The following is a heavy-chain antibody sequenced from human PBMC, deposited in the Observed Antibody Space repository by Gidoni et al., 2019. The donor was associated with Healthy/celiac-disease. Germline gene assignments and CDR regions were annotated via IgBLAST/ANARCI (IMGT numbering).Heavy chain of an antibody. D-gene: IGHD6-19*01. J-gene: IGHJ4*02. CDR2: ISYDGSNK. CDR3: AKDLVVEGKSSGLFDY. V-gene: IGHV3-30*18. Sequence: QVQLVESGGGVVQPGRSLRLSCAASGFTVSSYGMHWVRQAPGKGLEWVAVISYDGSNKYYADSVKGRFTISRDNSKNTLYLQMNSLRAEDTAVYYCAKDLVVEGKSSGLFDYWGQGTLVTVSS. CDR1: GFTVSSYG.